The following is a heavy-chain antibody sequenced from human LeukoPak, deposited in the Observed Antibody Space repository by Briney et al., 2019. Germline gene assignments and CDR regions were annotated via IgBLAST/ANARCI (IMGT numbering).Heavy chain of an antibody. J-gene: IGHJ4*02. CDR3: ARLLYGDCSDY. CDR1: GFTFISSD. V-gene: IGHV3-21*01. Sequence: GGSLRLSCAASGFTFISSDMNWVRQAPGKGLEWVASINSNSRNTHYADSLKGRFTISRDNAKNSLYLQMNSLRAEDTAVYYCARLLYGDCSDYWGQGTLVTVSS. D-gene: IGHD4-17*01. CDR2: INSNSRNT.